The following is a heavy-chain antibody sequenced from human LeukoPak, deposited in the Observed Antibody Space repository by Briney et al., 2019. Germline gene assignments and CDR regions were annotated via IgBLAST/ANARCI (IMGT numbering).Heavy chain of an antibody. CDR3: PRDFGTGTDWVRLKL. J-gene: IGHJ1*01. CDR2: IYYSGST. V-gene: IGHV4-31*03. Sequence: SETLSLTCTVSDGSISSGGYSWNWIRQHPGKGLEWIGYIYYSGSTYYNPSLKSRVTISVDTSKNQFSLKLSSVTAADTAVYYRPRDFGTGTDWVRLKLGGQGPLVTVSA. CDR1: DGSISSGGYS. D-gene: IGHD3/OR15-3a*01.